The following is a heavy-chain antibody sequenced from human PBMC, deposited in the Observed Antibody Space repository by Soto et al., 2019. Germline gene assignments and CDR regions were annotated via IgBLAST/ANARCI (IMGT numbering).Heavy chain of an antibody. CDR2: IYYSGST. V-gene: IGHV4-39*01. D-gene: IGHD4-17*01. Sequence: PSETLSLTCTVSGGSISSSSYYWGWISQPPGKGLEWIGSIYYSGSTYYNPSLRSRVTISVDTSKNQFSLKLSSVTAADTAVYYCARQSARWVNYYMDVWGKGTTVTVSS. J-gene: IGHJ6*03. CDR1: GGSISSSSYY. CDR3: ARQSARWVNYYMDV.